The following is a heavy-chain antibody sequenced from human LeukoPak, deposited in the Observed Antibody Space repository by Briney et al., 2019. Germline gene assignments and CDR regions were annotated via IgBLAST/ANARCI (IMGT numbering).Heavy chain of an antibody. J-gene: IGHJ4*02. CDR1: GGTFSRYA. CDR3: ARAYSGYDFFDY. CDR2: IIPIFGTA. D-gene: IGHD5-12*01. Sequence: SSVKVSCKASGGTFSRYAISWVRQAPGQGLEWMGGIIPIFGTANYAQKFQGRVTITADESTSTAYMEVSSLRSEDTAVYYCARAYSGYDFFDYWGQGILVTVSS. V-gene: IGHV1-69*01.